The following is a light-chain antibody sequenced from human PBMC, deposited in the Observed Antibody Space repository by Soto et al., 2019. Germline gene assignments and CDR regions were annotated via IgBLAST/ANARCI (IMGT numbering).Light chain of an antibody. CDR3: HQRQSWPRT. CDR2: GAS. CDR1: QSVSSSY. Sequence: ENVLTQSPGTLSLSPGERATLSCRASQSVSSSYLAWYQQKPGQAPRLLIYGASSRATGIPDRFSASGSGTDFTLTISDVQPEDFALYYCHQRQSWPRTFGQGTKVDI. V-gene: IGKV3-20*01. J-gene: IGKJ1*01.